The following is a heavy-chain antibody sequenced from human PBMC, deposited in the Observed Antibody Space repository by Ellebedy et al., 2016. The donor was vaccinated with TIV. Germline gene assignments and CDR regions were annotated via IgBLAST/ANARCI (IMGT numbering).Heavy chain of an antibody. CDR3: ARDPTMAEYFDY. CDR1: GYTFTSYG. CDR2: ISAYNGNT. V-gene: IGHV1-18*01. J-gene: IGHJ4*02. Sequence: ASVKVSCKASGYTFTSYGISWVRQAPGQGLEWMGWISAYNGNTNYAQKLKGRVTMTTDTSTSTAYMELRSLRSDDTAVYYCARDPTMAEYFDYWGQGTLVTVSS. D-gene: IGHD3-10*01.